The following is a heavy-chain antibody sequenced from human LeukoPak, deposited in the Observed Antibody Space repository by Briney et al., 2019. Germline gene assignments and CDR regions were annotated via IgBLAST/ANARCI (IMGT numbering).Heavy chain of an antibody. D-gene: IGHD2-2*01. Sequence: PGGSLRLSCAASGFTFSSCALNWVRQAPGKGLEWVSVISGSGGSTDYADSVKGRFTISRDNSKNTLYLQMNSLRAEDTAVYYCAKASFYCSSTSCPSNYWGQGTLVTYSS. CDR1: GFTFSSCA. V-gene: IGHV3-23*01. J-gene: IGHJ4*02. CDR3: AKASFYCSSTSCPSNY. CDR2: ISGSGGST.